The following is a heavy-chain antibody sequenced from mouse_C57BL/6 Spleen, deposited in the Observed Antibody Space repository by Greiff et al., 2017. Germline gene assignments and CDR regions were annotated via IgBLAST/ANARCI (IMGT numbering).Heavy chain of an antibody. CDR2: ISSGSSTI. Sequence: EVMLVESGGGLVKPGGSLKLSCAASGFTFSDYGMHWVRQAPEKGLEWVAYISSGSSTIYYADTVKGRFTITRDNAKNTLFLYMTSLRSEDTAMSYYARQGSMDYWGQGTSVTVSS. CDR3: ARQGSMDY. CDR1: GFTFSDYG. D-gene: IGHD1-1*01. V-gene: IGHV5-17*01. J-gene: IGHJ4*01.